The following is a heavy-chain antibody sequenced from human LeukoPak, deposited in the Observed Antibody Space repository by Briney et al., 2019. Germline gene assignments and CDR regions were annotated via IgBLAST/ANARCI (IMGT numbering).Heavy chain of an antibody. CDR2: ISYDASNK. Sequence: GRSLRLSCAASGFTFSTYAMHWVRQPPGKGLEWVAVISYDASNKYYADSVKGRFTISRDNSKNTLYLQMNSLRAEDTAVYYCASHKPHPVRYYFDSSGAIDYWGQGTLVTVSS. J-gene: IGHJ4*02. CDR3: ASHKPHPVRYYFDSSGAIDY. CDR1: GFTFSTYA. D-gene: IGHD3-22*01. V-gene: IGHV3-30-3*01.